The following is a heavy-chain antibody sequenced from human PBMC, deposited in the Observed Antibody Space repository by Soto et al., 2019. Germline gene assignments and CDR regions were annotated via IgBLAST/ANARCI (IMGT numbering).Heavy chain of an antibody. CDR2: INAGNGNT. Sequence: ASVKVTCKARGDILTSKASYWVRQAQEQRLEWMGRINAGNGNTKYAQKFQGRVTITTDKSTGTAYMELSSLRSEDTAVYYCARASVQLWPYNWFDPWGQGTLVTVS. D-gene: IGHD5-18*01. V-gene: IGHV1-3*01. J-gene: IGHJ5*02. CDR1: GDILTSKA. CDR3: ARASVQLWPYNWFDP.